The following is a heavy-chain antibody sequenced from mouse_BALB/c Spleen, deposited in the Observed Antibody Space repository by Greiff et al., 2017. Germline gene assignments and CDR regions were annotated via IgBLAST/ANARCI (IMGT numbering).Heavy chain of an antibody. CDR1: GFNINDTY. Sequence: EVQLQQSGAELVKPGASVKLSCTASGFNINDTYMHWVKQRPEQGLEWIGRIDPANGNTKYDPKFQGKATITADTSSNTAYLQLSSLTSEDTAVYYCATDYYGPAWFAYWGQGTLVTVSA. V-gene: IGHV14-3*02. D-gene: IGHD1-1*01. CDR2: IDPANGNT. J-gene: IGHJ3*01. CDR3: ATDYYGPAWFAY.